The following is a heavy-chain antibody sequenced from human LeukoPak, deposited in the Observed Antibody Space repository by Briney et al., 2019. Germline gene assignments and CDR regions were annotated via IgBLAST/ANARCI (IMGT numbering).Heavy chain of an antibody. V-gene: IGHV4-30-4*08. D-gene: IGHD3-3*01. CDR1: GGSIGSGDYY. J-gene: IGHJ3*02. Sequence: PSETLSLTCTVSGGSIGSGDYYWSWIRQPPGKGLEWIGYIYYSGSTYYNPSLKSRVTISVDTSKNQFSLKLSSVTAADTAVYYCARGYYDFWSGYYADAFDIWGQGTMVTVSS. CDR3: ARGYYDFWSGYYADAFDI. CDR2: IYYSGST.